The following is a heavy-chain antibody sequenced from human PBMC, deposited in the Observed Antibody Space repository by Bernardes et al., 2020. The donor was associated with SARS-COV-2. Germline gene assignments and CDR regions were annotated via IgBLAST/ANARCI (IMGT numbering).Heavy chain of an antibody. V-gene: IGHV5-51*01. CDR1: GYSFTSYW. J-gene: IGHJ4*02. Sequence: GDSLKISCKGSGYSFTSYWIGWVRQMPGKGLEWMGIIYPGDSDTRYSPSFQCHVTISADKSISTAYLQWSSLKASDTAMYYCARQSGRYYDILSEDFDYWGQGTLVTVSS. CDR3: ARQSGRYYDILSEDFDY. D-gene: IGHD3-9*01. CDR2: IYPGDSDT.